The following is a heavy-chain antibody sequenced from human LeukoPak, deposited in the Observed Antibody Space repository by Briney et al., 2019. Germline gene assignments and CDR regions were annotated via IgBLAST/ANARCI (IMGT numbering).Heavy chain of an antibody. CDR2: IYSSGST. Sequence: GGSLRLSCAASGFTVSSNYMSWVRQAPGKGPEWVSLIYSSGSTYYTNSVKGRFTISRDNSKNTLYLQMNSLRAEDTAVYYCAKDGVPFDYWGQGTLVTVSS. CDR3: AKDGVPFDY. V-gene: IGHV3-53*01. J-gene: IGHJ4*02. D-gene: IGHD3-10*01. CDR1: GFTVSSNY.